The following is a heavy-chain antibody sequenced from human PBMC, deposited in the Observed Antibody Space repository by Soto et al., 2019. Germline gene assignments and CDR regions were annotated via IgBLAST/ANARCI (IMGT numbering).Heavy chain of an antibody. CDR3: AREYYGSGSYYFGYYYGMDV. V-gene: IGHV4-31*03. CDR1: GGSISSGGYY. J-gene: IGHJ6*02. D-gene: IGHD3-10*01. Sequence: SETLSLTCTVSGGSISSGGYYWSWIRQHPGKGLEWIGYIYYSGSTYYNPSLKSRVTISVDTSKNQFSLKLSSVTAADTAVYYCAREYYGSGSYYFGYYYGMDVWGQGTTVTVS. CDR2: IYYSGST.